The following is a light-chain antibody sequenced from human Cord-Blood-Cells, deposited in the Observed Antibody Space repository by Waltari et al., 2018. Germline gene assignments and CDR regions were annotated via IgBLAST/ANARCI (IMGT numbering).Light chain of an antibody. J-gene: IGLJ1*01. CDR3: SPYTSSSTYV. CDR2: DVS. V-gene: IGLV2-14*03. CDR1: SSDVGGYNY. Sequence: QSALTQPASVSGSPRQSITIPCTGTSSDVGGYNYVSWYQQHPGKAPKLMIYDVSNRPSGVSNRFSGSKSGNTASLTISGLQAEDEADYYCSPYTSSSTYVFGTGTKVTVL.